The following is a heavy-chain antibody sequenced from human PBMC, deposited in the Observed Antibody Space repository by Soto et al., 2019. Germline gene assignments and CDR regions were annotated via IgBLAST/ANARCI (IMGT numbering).Heavy chain of an antibody. CDR3: ARTRDFTIFGVVAFDY. Sequence: QVQLVQSGAEVKKPGASVKVSCKASGYTFTGYYMHWVRQAPGQGLEWMGWINPNSGGTNYAQKFQGWVTMTRATSISTAYMELSRLRSDDTAVYYCARTRDFTIFGVVAFDYWGQGTLVTVSS. CDR2: INPNSGGT. J-gene: IGHJ4*02. D-gene: IGHD3-3*01. CDR1: GYTFTGYY. V-gene: IGHV1-2*04.